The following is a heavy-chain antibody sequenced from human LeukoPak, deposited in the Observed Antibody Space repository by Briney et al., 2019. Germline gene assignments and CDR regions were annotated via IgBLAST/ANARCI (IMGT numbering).Heavy chain of an antibody. CDR3: ARRDVVATIDY. D-gene: IGHD2-15*01. J-gene: IGHJ4*02. Sequence: PSETLSLTCTVSGDSISSSRFYWAWIRQPPGKGLEWIGSILYTGRTFYNPSLKSRVTISVDTSNNQFSLRLGSVTASDTAVYYCARRDVVATIDYWGQGTLVTVSS. CDR1: GDSISSSRFY. V-gene: IGHV4-39*01. CDR2: ILYTGRT.